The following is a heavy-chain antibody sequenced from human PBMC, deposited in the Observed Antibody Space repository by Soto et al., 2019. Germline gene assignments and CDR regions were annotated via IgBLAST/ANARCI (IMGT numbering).Heavy chain of an antibody. CDR2: TYYRSQWLN. D-gene: IGHD3-22*01. CDR3: AREKGYYHDSRGPFDY. Sequence: PSQTLSLTCAISGDGVSSNSAAWNWIRQSPSRGLEWLGRTYYRSQWLNDYADSVKSRITIKPDTSKNQFSLELDSVTPEDTAVYYCAREKGYYHDSRGPFDYWGLGTLVTVSS. J-gene: IGHJ4*02. CDR1: GDGVSSNSAA. V-gene: IGHV6-1*01.